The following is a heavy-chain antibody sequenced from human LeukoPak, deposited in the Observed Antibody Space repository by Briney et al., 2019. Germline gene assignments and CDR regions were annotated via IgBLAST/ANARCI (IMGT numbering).Heavy chain of an antibody. V-gene: IGHV3-30*18. CDR2: ISDDGSNT. J-gene: IGHJ2*01. Sequence: GRSLRLSCTASGFTLINFGMHWVRQAPGKGLEWVAVISDDGSNTFYADSVKGRFTISRDNSKNTLYLQLNSLRPEDTAVYYCAKDADTATIIYWYFDLWGRGTLVTVSS. D-gene: IGHD5-18*01. CDR3: AKDADTATIIYWYFDL. CDR1: GFTLINFG.